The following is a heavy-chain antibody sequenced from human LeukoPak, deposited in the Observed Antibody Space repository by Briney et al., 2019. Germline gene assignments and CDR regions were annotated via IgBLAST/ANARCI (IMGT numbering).Heavy chain of an antibody. J-gene: IGHJ4*02. Sequence: GGSLRLSCAASGFTFRSFWMSWVRQALGKRLEWVANIKQNGAEEYYMDSVKGRFAISRDNAKNSVYLQMNSLRVEDTAIYYCAKDVRGTYAPDYWGQGTLVTVSS. V-gene: IGHV3-7*03. CDR3: AKDVRGTYAPDY. CDR2: IKQNGAEE. CDR1: GFTFRSFW. D-gene: IGHD2-2*01.